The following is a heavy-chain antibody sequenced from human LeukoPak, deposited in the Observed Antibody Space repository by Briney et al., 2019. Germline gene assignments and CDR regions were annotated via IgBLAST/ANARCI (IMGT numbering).Heavy chain of an antibody. D-gene: IGHD3-22*01. CDR1: GFTFSSYG. CDR3: AKLRYPTAYYDSYLIDY. Sequence: PGGSLRLSCAASGFTFSSYGMHWVRQAPGKGLEWVAVISYDGSNKYYADSVKGRFTISRDNSKNTLYLQMNSLRAEDTAVYYCAKLRYPTAYYDSYLIDYWGQGTLVTVSS. V-gene: IGHV3-30*18. CDR2: ISYDGSNK. J-gene: IGHJ4*02.